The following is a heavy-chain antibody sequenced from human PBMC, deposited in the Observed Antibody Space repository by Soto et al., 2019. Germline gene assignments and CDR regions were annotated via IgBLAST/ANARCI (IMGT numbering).Heavy chain of an antibody. Sequence: QVQLVQSGAEVKKPGASVKVSCKASGYTFTTYYMHWVRQAPGQGLEWMGIISPDGGRTSYAQKFQGRVTMTRDTSTSTVYMELSSLRSEDTAVYYCARDRASGSFDYWGQGTLVTVSS. CDR3: ARDRASGSFDY. V-gene: IGHV1-46*01. CDR2: ISPDGGRT. J-gene: IGHJ4*02. D-gene: IGHD1-26*01. CDR1: GYTFTTYY.